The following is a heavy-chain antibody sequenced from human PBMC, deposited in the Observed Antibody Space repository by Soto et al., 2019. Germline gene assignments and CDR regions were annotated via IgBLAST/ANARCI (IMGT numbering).Heavy chain of an antibody. J-gene: IGHJ6*02. CDR1: GFTFTSSA. CDR3: AADKSTLHYYYYGMDV. Sequence: GASGKVSCKASGFTFTSSAVQWVRQARGQRLEWIGWIVVGSGNTNYAQKFQERVTITRDMSTSTAYMELSSLRSEDTAVYYCAADKSTLHYYYYGMDVWGQGTTVTVSS. V-gene: IGHV1-58*01. CDR2: IVVGSGNT.